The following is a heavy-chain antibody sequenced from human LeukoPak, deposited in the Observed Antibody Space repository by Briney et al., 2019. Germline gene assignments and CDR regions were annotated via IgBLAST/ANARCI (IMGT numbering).Heavy chain of an antibody. CDR1: GGSISSYY. D-gene: IGHD3-22*01. J-gene: IGHJ1*01. Sequence: SETLSLTCTVSGGSISSYYWGWIRQPPGKGLEWIGSICYSGSTYYNPSLKSRVTISVDTSKNQFSLKLSSVTAADTAVYYCARHNVDYYDSSGYYYAEYFQHWGQGTLVTVSS. CDR3: ARHNVDYYDSSGYYYAEYFQH. CDR2: ICYSGST. V-gene: IGHV4-39*01.